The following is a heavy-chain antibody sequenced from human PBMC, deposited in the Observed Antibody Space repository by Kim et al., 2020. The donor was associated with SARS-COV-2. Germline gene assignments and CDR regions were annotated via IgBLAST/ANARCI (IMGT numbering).Heavy chain of an antibody. V-gene: IGHV4-34*01. CDR3: ARTLLRLYVPYYFDY. CDR2: INHSGST. CDR1: GGSFSGYY. D-gene: IGHD3-3*01. J-gene: IGHJ4*02. Sequence: SETLSLTCAVYGGSFSGYYWSWIRQPPGKGLEWIGEINHSGSTNYNPSLKSRVTISVDTSKNQFSLKLSSVTAADTAVYYCARTLLRLYVPYYFDYWGQGTLVTVSS.